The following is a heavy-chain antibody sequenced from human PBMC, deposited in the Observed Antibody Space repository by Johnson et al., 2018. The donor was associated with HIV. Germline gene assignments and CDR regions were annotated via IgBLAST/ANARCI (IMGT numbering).Heavy chain of an antibody. V-gene: IGHV3-9*01. CDR3: ARAPDYFDNSDSNDAFDF. J-gene: IGHJ3*01. CDR2: ISWNSENI. D-gene: IGHD3-22*01. Sequence: VQLVESGGGLIQPGGSLRLSCAASGFTFNDYAMHWVRQVPGKGLEWVSGISWNSENIAYADSVRGRFTISRDNSRITYLQMNSLRAEDTAFYYCARAPDYFDNSDSNDAFDFWGQGTMVTVSS. CDR1: GFTFNDYA.